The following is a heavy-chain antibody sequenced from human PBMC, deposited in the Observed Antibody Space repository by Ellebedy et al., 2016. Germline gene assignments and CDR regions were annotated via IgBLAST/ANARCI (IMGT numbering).Heavy chain of an antibody. J-gene: IGHJ6*02. V-gene: IGHV3-23*01. CDR1: GFTFSSYA. CDR3: AKAKGIAVAYYYYGMDV. D-gene: IGHD6-19*01. Sequence: GGSLRLXCAASGFTFSSYAMSWVRQAPGKGLEWVSSISASGGSTYYADSVKGRFTISRDNSKNTLYLQMNSLRAEDTAVYYCAKAKGIAVAYYYYGMDVWGQGTTVTVSS. CDR2: ISASGGST.